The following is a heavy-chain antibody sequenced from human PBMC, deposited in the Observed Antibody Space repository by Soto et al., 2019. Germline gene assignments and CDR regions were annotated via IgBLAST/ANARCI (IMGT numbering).Heavy chain of an antibody. CDR3: ARYEYGNSLYGVDV. V-gene: IGHV4-34*02. J-gene: IGHJ6*02. D-gene: IGHD1-7*01. CDR1: CESFSGYY. CDR2: VDHRGST. Sequence: QVHLQQRGAGLLKPSETLSLNCVVSCESFSGYYWRWIRQTPGMGLEWIGEVDHRGSTTYNPSLKNRASISIDSSKHLFSLELTSVTAADTALYFCARYEYGNSLYGVDVWGQGTRVTVSS.